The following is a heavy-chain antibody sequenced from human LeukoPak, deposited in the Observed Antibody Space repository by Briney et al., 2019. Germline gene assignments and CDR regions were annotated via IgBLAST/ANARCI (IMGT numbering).Heavy chain of an antibody. J-gene: IGHJ6*03. V-gene: IGHV1-69*13. CDR3: ARSPRGAYYHYYMDV. Sequence: WASVKVSCKASGGTFKNYAFTWVRQAPRQGLERMGGIIPIFGTADYAQKFQGRVTITADEVRSTVYMDLSSLRSDDTAVYYCARSPRGAYYHYYMDVWGKGTTVTVSS. D-gene: IGHD3-16*01. CDR2: IIPIFGTA. CDR1: GGTFKNYA.